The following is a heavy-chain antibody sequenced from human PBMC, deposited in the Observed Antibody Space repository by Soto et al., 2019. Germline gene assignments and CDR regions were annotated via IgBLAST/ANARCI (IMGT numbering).Heavy chain of an antibody. J-gene: IGHJ6*03. V-gene: IGHV3-74*01. Sequence: GALRLSCAASGFTFSSYWMNWVRQAPGKGLVWVSRINSDGSSTTYADSVKGRFTVSRDNAKNTLYLQMNSLRAEDTAVYYCARLGPWSGSYYYTDVWGKGTTVTVSS. D-gene: IGHD3-3*01. CDR2: INSDGSST. CDR1: GFTFSSYW. CDR3: ARLGPWSGSYYYTDV.